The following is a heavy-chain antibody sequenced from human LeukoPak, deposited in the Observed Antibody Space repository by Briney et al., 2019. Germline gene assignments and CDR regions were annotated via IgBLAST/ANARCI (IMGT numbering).Heavy chain of an antibody. D-gene: IGHD3-22*01. CDR2: IIPVFGTT. CDR1: GVTFSSYA. CDR3: ARCSPGDSSNFYAVLQY. J-gene: IGHJ4*02. Sequence: ASVKLSCKASGVTFSSYAVSWVRLTPGQGLEWLGGIIPVFGTTTYAQKFQAKVTMTADKSTNTAYLEISSLTSDDTAVYYCARCSPGDSSNFYAVLQYWGQGTQVTVST. V-gene: IGHV1-69*06.